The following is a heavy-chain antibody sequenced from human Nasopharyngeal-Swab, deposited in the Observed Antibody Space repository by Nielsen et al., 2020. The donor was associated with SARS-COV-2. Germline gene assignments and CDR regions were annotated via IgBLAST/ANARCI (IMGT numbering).Heavy chain of an antibody. CDR2: IIPIFGTA. CDR3: ARWGIVATGSYYYYGMDV. Sequence: WVRPAPGQGLEWMGGIIPIFGTANYAQKFQGRVTITADESTSTAYMELSSLRSEDTAVYYCARWGIVATGSYYYYGMDVWGQGTTVTVSS. J-gene: IGHJ6*02. V-gene: IGHV1-69*01. D-gene: IGHD5-12*01.